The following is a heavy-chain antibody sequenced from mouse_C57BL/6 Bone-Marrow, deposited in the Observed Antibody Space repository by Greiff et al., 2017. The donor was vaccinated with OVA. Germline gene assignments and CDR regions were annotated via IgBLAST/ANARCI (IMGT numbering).Heavy chain of an antibody. CDR1: GFTFSDYY. D-gene: IGHD4-1*01. CDR2: ISNGGGST. CDR3: AREGNWDDGAFAY. J-gene: IGHJ3*01. V-gene: IGHV5-12*01. Sequence: EVKLVESGGGLVQPGGSLKLSCAASGFTFSDYYMYWVRQTPEKRLEWVAYISNGGGSTYYPDTVKGRFTISRDNAKNTLYLQMSRLKSEDTAMYYCAREGNWDDGAFAYWGQGTLVTVSA.